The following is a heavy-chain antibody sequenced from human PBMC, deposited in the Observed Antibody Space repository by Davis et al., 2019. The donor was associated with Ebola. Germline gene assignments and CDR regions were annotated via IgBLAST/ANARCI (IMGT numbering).Heavy chain of an antibody. J-gene: IGHJ6*02. CDR1: GYTFTSYA. Sequence: ASVKVSCKASGYTFTSYAMHWVRQAPGQRLEWMGWINAGNGNTKYSQKFQGRVTITRDKSTSTAYMELSSLRSEDTAVYYCASDYDPTYYYYGMDVWGQGTTVTVSS. D-gene: IGHD5-12*01. CDR3: ASDYDPTYYYYGMDV. CDR2: INAGNGNT. V-gene: IGHV1-3*01.